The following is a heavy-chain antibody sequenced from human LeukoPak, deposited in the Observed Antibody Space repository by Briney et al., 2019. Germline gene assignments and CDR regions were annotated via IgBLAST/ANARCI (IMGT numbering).Heavy chain of an antibody. CDR1: GGTFSSYA. CDR3: ARDIVVVVAASYYYYYGMDV. V-gene: IGHV1-69*01. D-gene: IGHD2-15*01. Sequence: GSSVKVPCKASGGTFSSYAISWVRQAPGQGLEWMGGIIPIFGTANYAQKFQGRVTITADESTSTAYMELSSLRSEDTAVYYCARDIVVVVAASYYYYYGMDVWGKGTTVTVSS. CDR2: IIPIFGTA. J-gene: IGHJ6*04.